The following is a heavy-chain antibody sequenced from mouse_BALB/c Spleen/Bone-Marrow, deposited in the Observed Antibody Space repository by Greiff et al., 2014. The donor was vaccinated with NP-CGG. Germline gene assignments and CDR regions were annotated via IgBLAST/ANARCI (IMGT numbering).Heavy chain of an antibody. Sequence: QVQLQQSGGELMKPGVSVKISCKATGYTFSNYWIRWVKQRPGHGPEWIGEILPGSDNTNYNEKFKGKATFTADTSSNTAYMQLSSLTSEDSAVYYCARGNPFDFWGQGTTLTVSS. J-gene: IGHJ2*01. CDR1: GYTFSNYW. CDR2: ILPGSDNT. V-gene: IGHV1-9*01. CDR3: ARGNPFDF.